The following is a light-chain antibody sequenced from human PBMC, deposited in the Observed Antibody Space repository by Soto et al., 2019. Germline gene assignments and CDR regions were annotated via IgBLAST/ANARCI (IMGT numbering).Light chain of an antibody. V-gene: IGKV1-39*01. CDR3: QQSYNTLYT. J-gene: IGKJ2*01. CDR1: QSISSY. CDR2: ATS. Sequence: DIPMTQSPSSLSASVGDRVTITCRASQSISSYLNWYQQRPGKAPKLLIYATSSLQSGVPSRFSGSGSETDFTLTISSLQPEDFATYYCQQSYNTLYTFGQGTKLEIK.